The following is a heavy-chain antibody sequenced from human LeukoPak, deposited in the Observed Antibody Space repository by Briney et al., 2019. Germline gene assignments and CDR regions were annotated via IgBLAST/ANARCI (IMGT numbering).Heavy chain of an antibody. J-gene: IGHJ4*02. CDR2: IIPIFGTA. CDR3: ARELASIAAAGTLDY. D-gene: IGHD6-13*01. V-gene: IGHV1-69*13. CDR1: GGTFSSYA. Sequence: GASVKVSCKASGGTFSSYAISWVRQAPGQGLERMGGIIPIFGTANYAQKFQGRVTITADESTSTAYMELSSLRSEDTAVYYCARELASIAAAGTLDYWGQGTLVTVSS.